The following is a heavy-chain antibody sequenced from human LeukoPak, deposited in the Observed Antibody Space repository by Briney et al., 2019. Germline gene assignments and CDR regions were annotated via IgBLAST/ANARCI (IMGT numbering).Heavy chain of an antibody. Sequence: SVKVSCKASGGTFSSYSISWVRQATGQGLEWMGRIIPILGIANYAQKFQGRVTITADKSTSTAYMELSSLRSEDTAVYYCAQSIKGYYDSSGYGVYGMDVWGQGTTVTVSS. J-gene: IGHJ6*02. CDR1: GGTFSSYS. CDR3: AQSIKGYYDSSGYGVYGMDV. CDR2: IIPILGIA. D-gene: IGHD3-22*01. V-gene: IGHV1-69*02.